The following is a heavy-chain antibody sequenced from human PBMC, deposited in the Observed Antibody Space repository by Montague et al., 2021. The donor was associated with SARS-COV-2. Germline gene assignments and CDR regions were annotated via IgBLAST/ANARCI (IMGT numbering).Heavy chain of an antibody. D-gene: IGHD5-12*01. CDR3: ARMGWLRGWFDP. CDR2: IYTSGST. J-gene: IGHJ5*02. Sequence: TVSLTCTVSGGSISSGSYYWSWIRQPAGKGLEWIGRIYTSGSTNYNPSLKSRVTISVGTSKNQFSLKLSSVTAADTAVYYCARMGWLRGWFDPWGQGTLVTVSS. V-gene: IGHV4-61*02. CDR1: GGSISSGSYY.